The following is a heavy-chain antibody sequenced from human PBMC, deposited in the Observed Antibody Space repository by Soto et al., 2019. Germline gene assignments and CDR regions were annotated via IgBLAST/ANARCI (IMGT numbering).Heavy chain of an antibody. CDR1: GFSFSRFW. J-gene: IGHJ4*02. CDR3: ATLNLFGSDY. CDR2: ITGDGAIT. V-gene: IGHV3-74*03. Sequence: GGSLRLSCVASGFSFSRFWMHWVRRAPGRGLVWVSRITGDGAITTYADSVRGRFTISRDNAKSTVYLQVDSLRAEDTAVYYCATLNLFGSDYWVQGTPVTVAS. D-gene: IGHD3-10*01.